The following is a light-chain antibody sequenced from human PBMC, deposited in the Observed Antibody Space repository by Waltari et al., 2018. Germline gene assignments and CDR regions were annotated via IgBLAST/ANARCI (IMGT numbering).Light chain of an antibody. Sequence: ENGLTQSPGTLSLSPGERAILPSRPSQTVDNRFLAWYQLKPGQAPRLLIHDASSRATGIPDRFSGSGSGTDFTLTISRLEPEDSAVYYCHQCGGSQRTFGGGTRVEIK. V-gene: IGKV3-20*01. CDR1: QTVDNRF. CDR2: DAS. CDR3: HQCGGSQRT. J-gene: IGKJ4*01.